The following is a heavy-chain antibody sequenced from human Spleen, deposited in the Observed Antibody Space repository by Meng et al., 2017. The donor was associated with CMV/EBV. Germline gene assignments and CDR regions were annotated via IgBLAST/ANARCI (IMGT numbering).Heavy chain of an antibody. V-gene: IGHV3-48*03. J-gene: IGHJ6*02. D-gene: IGHD3-10*01. CDR1: GFTFSGYG. CDR3: ARDRLGDFYYYYGMDV. CDR2: ISSSGSTI. Sequence: GGSLRLSCAAAGFTFSGYGMTWVRQTPGKGPEWISYISSSGSTIHNADSVKGRFTISRDNSKNTLYLQMNSLRAEDMAVYYCARDRLGDFYYYYGMDVWGQGTTVTVSS.